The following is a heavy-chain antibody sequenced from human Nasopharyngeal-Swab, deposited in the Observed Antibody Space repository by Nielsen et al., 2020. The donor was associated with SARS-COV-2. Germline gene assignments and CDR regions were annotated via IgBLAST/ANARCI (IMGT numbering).Heavy chain of an antibody. CDR3: AKTPGGTPGGDAFDI. Sequence: GGSLRLSCAASGFTFSSYAMSWVRQAPGKGLEWVSAISGSGGSAYYADSVKGRFTISRDNSKNTLYLQMNSLRAEDTAVYYCAKTPGGTPGGDAFDIWGQGTMVTVSS. V-gene: IGHV3-23*01. CDR2: ISGSGGSA. CDR1: GFTFSSYA. J-gene: IGHJ3*02. D-gene: IGHD4-23*01.